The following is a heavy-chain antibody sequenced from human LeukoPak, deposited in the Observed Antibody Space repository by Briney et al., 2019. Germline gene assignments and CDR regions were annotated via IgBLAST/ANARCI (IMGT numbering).Heavy chain of an antibody. J-gene: IGHJ4*02. CDR2: ISSSGSTI. CDR3: ARAISGYYYDSSGYYYFDY. D-gene: IGHD3-22*01. CDR1: GFTFSSYE. Sequence: PGGSLRLSCAASGFTFSSYEMNWVHQAPGKGLEWVSYISSSGSTIYYADSVKGRFTISRDNAKNSLYLQMNSLRAEDTAVYYCARAISGYYYDSSGYYYFDYWGQGTLVTVSS. V-gene: IGHV3-48*03.